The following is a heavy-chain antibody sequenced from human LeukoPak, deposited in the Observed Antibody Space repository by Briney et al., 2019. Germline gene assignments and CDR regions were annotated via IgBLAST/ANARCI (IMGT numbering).Heavy chain of an antibody. CDR1: GYTFTSYY. D-gene: IGHD1-1*01. CDR2: INPSGGST. CDR3: ARGQTSRTTGTTSDDY. Sequence: ASVKVSCKASGYTFTSYYMHWVRQAPGQGLEWMGMINPSGGSTSYAQKFQGRVTMTRDTSTSTVYMELSSLRSEDTAVYYCARGQTSRTTGTTSDDYWGQGTLVTVSS. J-gene: IGHJ4*02. V-gene: IGHV1-46*01.